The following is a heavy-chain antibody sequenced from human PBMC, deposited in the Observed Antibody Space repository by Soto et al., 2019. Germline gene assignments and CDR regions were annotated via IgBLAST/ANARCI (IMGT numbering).Heavy chain of an antibody. V-gene: IGHV1-18*01. D-gene: IGHD3-16*01. J-gene: IGHJ6*02. CDR1: GYTFTTYG. CDR2: ISGYNGHT. CDR3: AREGEIPYYYYGLDV. Sequence: QVQLVQSGAEVRKPGASVKVSCKASGYTFTTYGISWVRQAPGQGLEWMGWISGYNGHTKYAQKFQGKVTTPTDTSTSTVDRDLRSLRSDDTAVYYCAREGEIPYYYYGLDVWGQGTTVTVSS.